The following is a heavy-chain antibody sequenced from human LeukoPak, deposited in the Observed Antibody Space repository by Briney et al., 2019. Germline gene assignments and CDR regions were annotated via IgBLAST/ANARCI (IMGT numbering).Heavy chain of an antibody. J-gene: IGHJ3*02. D-gene: IGHD3-3*01. CDR2: ISGSGGST. CDR3: AKDFGPFDSSPTYYDFWSGPYAFDI. V-gene: IGHV3-23*01. CDR1: GFTFSSYA. Sequence: GGSLRLSCAASGFTFSSYAMSWVRQAPGKGLEWVSAISGSGGSTYYADSVKGRFTISRDNSKNTLYLQMNSLRAEDTAVYYCAKDFGPFDSSPTYYDFWSGPYAFDIWGQGTMVTVSS.